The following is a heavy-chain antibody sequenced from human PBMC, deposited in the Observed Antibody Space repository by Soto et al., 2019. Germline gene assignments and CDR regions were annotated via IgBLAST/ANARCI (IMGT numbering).Heavy chain of an antibody. CDR1: GFTFSSYG. CDR3: ARSNLKDDYGDYPRDY. Sequence: GGSLRLSCAASGFTFSSYGMHWVRQAPGKGLEWVAIIWFDGSYKYYADSVKGRFTISRDNSKNTVYLAMNSLRAEDTAVYYCARSNLKDDYGDYPRDYWGHGTLVTVSS. V-gene: IGHV3-33*01. D-gene: IGHD4-17*01. CDR2: IWFDGSYK. J-gene: IGHJ4*01.